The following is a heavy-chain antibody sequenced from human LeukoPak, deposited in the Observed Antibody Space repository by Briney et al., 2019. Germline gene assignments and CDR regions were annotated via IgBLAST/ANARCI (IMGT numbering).Heavy chain of an antibody. Sequence: GRSLRLSCAASGFTFSSYAMHWVRQAPGKGLEWVAVISYDGSNKYYADSVKGRFTISRDNSKNTLYLQMNSLRAEDTAVYYCARGSAAGSLYYYYYYMDVWGKGTTVTVSS. CDR3: ARGSAAGSLYYYYYYMDV. CDR2: ISYDGSNK. CDR1: GFTFSSYA. V-gene: IGHV3-30*04. D-gene: IGHD6-13*01. J-gene: IGHJ6*03.